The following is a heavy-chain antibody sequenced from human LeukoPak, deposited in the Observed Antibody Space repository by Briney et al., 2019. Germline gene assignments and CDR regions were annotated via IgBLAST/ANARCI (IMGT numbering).Heavy chain of an antibody. CDR2: IYHSGST. J-gene: IGHJ4*02. CDR3: ARGRQLTPTGY. D-gene: IGHD1-1*01. V-gene: IGHV4-59*08. Sequence: PSETLSLTCTVSGGSISSYYWSWIRQPPGKGLEWIGSIYHSGSTYYNPSLKSRVTISVDTSKNQFSLKLSSVTAADAAVYYCARGRQLTPTGYWGQGTLVTVSS. CDR1: GGSISSYY.